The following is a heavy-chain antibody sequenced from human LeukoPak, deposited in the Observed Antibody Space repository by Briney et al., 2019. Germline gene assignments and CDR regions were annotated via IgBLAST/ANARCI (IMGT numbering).Heavy chain of an antibody. CDR2: ISGSGGST. CDR3: AKDHLIVATTDLDY. V-gene: IGHV3-23*01. Sequence: GGSLRLSCAASGFTFSSYAMSWVRPAPGKGLEWVSAISGSGGSTYYADSVKGRFTISRDNSKNTLYLQMNSLRAEDTAVYYCAKDHLIVATTDLDYWGQGTLVTVSS. J-gene: IGHJ4*02. D-gene: IGHD5-12*01. CDR1: GFTFSSYA.